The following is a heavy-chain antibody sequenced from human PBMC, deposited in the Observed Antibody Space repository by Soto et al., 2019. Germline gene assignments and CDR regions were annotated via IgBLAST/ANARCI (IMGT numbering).Heavy chain of an antibody. Sequence: SETVALTCTVSGGSISSYYWSWIRQTPGKGLEWIGYIYYSGSTNYNPSLKSRVTISIDTSKSQFSLKLISVTAADTAVYYCARHGSSWSVFGDWGQGSLVTVSS. J-gene: IGHJ4*02. V-gene: IGHV4-59*08. CDR2: IYYSGST. CDR1: GGSISSYY. D-gene: IGHD6-13*01. CDR3: ARHGSSWSVFGD.